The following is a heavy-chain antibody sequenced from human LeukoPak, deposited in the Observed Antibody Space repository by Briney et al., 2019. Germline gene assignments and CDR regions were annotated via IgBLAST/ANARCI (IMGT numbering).Heavy chain of an antibody. CDR1: GFTFSSYS. J-gene: IGHJ4*02. Sequence: PGRSLRLPCAASGFTFSSYSMNWVRQTPGKGLEWVSSITSSLNYIYYADSVKGRFTISRDNAKNSLYLQMNSLRAEDTAVYYCARDLGIAARPTFDYWGQGTLVTVSS. D-gene: IGHD6-6*01. CDR2: ITSSLNYI. V-gene: IGHV3-21*01. CDR3: ARDLGIAARPTFDY.